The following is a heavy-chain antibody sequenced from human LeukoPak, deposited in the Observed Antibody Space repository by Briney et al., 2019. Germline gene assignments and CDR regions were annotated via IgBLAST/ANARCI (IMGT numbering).Heavy chain of an antibody. Sequence: SGRSLRLSCAASGFTFSSFGMHWVRQAPGKGLEWVAVISYDGGKKYFADSVKGRFTISRDNSKNTMYLEMNSLRVEDTALYFCHSTSAREDAFDIWGQGTMVTVSS. CDR1: GFTFSSFG. CDR3: HSTSAREDAFDI. D-gene: IGHD1-26*01. V-gene: IGHV3-30*03. CDR2: ISYDGGKK. J-gene: IGHJ3*02.